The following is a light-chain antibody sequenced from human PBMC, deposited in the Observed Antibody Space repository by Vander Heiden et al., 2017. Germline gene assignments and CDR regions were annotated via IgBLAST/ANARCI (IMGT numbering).Light chain of an antibody. CDR2: EVS. CDR1: SSDVGGYNS. Sequence: QSALTQPASVSGSPGQSITISCTGTSSDVGGYNSVSWYQPHPGKAPKLMIYEVSNRPSGVSNRFFGSKSGNTASLTISGLQAEDEADYYCSSYTSSSTWVIGGGTKLTVL. V-gene: IGLV2-14*01. J-gene: IGLJ3*02. CDR3: SSYTSSSTWV.